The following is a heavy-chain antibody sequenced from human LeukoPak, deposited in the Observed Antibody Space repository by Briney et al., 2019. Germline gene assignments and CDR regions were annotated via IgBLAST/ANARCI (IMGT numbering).Heavy chain of an antibody. V-gene: IGHV3-43*02. CDR1: GFTFDDYA. Sequence: PGGSLRLSCAASGFTFDDYAMHWVRQAPGKGLEWVSLISGDGGSTYYADSVKGRFTVSRDNAKNSLYLQMNSLRAGDTAVYYCARDRAYSSGWHSDAFDIWGQGTMVTVSS. CDR3: ARDRAYSSGWHSDAFDI. D-gene: IGHD6-19*01. CDR2: ISGDGGST. J-gene: IGHJ3*02.